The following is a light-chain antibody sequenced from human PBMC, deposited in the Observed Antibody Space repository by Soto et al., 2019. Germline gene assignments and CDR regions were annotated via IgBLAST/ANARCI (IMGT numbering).Light chain of an antibody. V-gene: IGLV2-14*01. CDR1: SSDVGGYNY. J-gene: IGLJ1*01. CDR2: DVA. Sequence: QSALTQPASVSGSPGQSIAISCTGTSSDVGGYNYVSWYQQHPGKAPKLMLYDVAIRPSRVSDRFSGSKSGNTASLTISGLQAEDEADYYCTSYTTSSTYVFGTGTKVTVL. CDR3: TSYTTSSTYV.